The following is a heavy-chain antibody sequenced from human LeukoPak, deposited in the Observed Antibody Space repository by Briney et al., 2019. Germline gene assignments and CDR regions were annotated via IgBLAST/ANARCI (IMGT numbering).Heavy chain of an antibody. CDR1: GFTFSSYG. Sequence: QAGGSLRLSCAASGFTFSSYGMHWVRQAPGKGLQWVADIKEDGSEKNYVDSVKGRFTISRDNAKNSLYLQMNSLRAEDTAVYYCARHLHGVITLDYWGQGTLVTVSS. CDR2: IKEDGSEK. CDR3: ARHLHGVITLDY. V-gene: IGHV3-7*01. D-gene: IGHD2-8*01. J-gene: IGHJ4*02.